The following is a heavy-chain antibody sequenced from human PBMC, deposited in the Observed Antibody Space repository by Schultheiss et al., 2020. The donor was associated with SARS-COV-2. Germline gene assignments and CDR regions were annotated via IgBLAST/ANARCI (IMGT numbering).Heavy chain of an antibody. Sequence: ASVKVSCKASGGTFSSYAISWVRQAPGQRLEWMGWINAGNGNTKYSQKFQERVTITRDMSTSTAYMELSSLRSEDTAVYYCAAALGSRAFDIWGQGTTVTVSS. CDR1: GGTFSSYA. D-gene: IGHD1-26*01. V-gene: IGHV1-3*01. CDR2: INAGNGNT. J-gene: IGHJ3*02. CDR3: AAALGSRAFDI.